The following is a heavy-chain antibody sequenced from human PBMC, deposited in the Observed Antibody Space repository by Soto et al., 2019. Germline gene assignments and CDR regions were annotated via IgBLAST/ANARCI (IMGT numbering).Heavy chain of an antibody. CDR2: IYSGGST. V-gene: IGHV3-53*01. Sequence: PGGLKRLSCGAAELNVRSNYMSWIRKAPGKGLEWVSVIYSGGSTYYADSVKGRFTISRDNSKNTLYLQMNSLRAEDTAVYYCARSGITGTTSWFDPWGQGTLVTVSS. J-gene: IGHJ5*02. D-gene: IGHD1-7*01. CDR3: ARSGITGTTSWFDP. CDR1: ELNVRSNY.